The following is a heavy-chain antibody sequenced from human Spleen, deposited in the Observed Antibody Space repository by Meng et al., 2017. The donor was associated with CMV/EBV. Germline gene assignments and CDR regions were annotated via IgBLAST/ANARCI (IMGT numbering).Heavy chain of an antibody. Sequence: LSCPASGFTFSDYYMSWIRQAPGKGLEWVTYISDNGRIINYVDSAKGRFTISRDNAKNSVYLQMNSLRAEDTAVYYCARRVYYFEYWGLGTLVTVSS. CDR3: ARRVYYFEY. V-gene: IGHV3-11*01. J-gene: IGHJ4*02. CDR1: GFTFSDYY. CDR2: ISDNGRII.